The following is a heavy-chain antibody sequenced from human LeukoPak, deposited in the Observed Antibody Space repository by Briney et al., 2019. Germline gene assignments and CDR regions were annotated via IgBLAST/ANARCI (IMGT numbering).Heavy chain of an antibody. CDR2: IDWNSSRK. D-gene: IGHD2-15*01. J-gene: IGHJ5*01. CDR3: AKTTSFYSTGGWLDS. Sequence: PGGSLRLSCAASGFTFDDFAMHWVRQAPGKGLEWVASIDWNSSRKDYAPSVKGRFTISRDNAKNSLHLQMNSLKVEDTALYFCAKTTSFYSTGGWLDSWGQGTLVTVSS. V-gene: IGHV3-9*01. CDR1: GFTFDDFA.